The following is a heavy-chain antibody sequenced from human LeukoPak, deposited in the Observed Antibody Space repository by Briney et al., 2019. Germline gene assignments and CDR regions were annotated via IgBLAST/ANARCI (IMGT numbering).Heavy chain of an antibody. CDR2: IYYSGST. CDR3: ARTFMTTVTDFDY. Sequence: PSETLSLTCTVSGGSISSSSYYWGWIRQPPGKGQEWIGSIYYSGSTYYNPSLKSRVTISVDTSKNQFSLKLSSVTAADTAVYYCARTFMTTVTDFDYWGQGTLVTVSS. D-gene: IGHD4-17*01. V-gene: IGHV4-39*01. CDR1: GGSISSSSYY. J-gene: IGHJ4*02.